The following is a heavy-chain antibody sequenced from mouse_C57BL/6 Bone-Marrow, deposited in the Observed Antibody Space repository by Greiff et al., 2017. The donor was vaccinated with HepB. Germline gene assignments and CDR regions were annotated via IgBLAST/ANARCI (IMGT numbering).Heavy chain of an antibody. V-gene: IGHV1-18*01. J-gene: IGHJ1*03. CDR2: INPNNGGT. CDR3: ARRYYGIYWYFDV. CDR1: GYTFTDYN. D-gene: IGHD1-1*01. Sequence: VQLKESGPELVKPGASVKIPCKASGYTFTDYNMDWVKQSHGKSLEWIGDINPNNGGTIYNQKFKGKATLTVDKSSSTAYMELRSLTSEDTAVYYCARRYYGIYWYFDVWGTGTTVTVSS.